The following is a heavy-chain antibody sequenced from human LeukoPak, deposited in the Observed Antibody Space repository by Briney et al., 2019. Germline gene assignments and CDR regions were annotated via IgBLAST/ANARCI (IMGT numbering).Heavy chain of an antibody. CDR3: ARLGLDSYCGGDCYPNWFDP. J-gene: IGHJ5*02. V-gene: IGHV4-39*01. D-gene: IGHD2-21*02. CDR2: IYYSGST. CDR1: GGSISSSSYY. Sequence: PSETLSLTCTVSGGSISSSSYYWGWIRQPPGKGLEWIGRIYYSGSTYYNPSLKSRVIISVDTSKNQFSLKLSSVTAADTAVYYCARLGLDSYCGGDCYPNWFDPWGQGTLVTVSS.